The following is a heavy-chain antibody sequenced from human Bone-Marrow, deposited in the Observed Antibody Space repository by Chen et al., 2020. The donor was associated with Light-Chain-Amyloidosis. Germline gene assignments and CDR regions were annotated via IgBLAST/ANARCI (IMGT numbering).Heavy chain of an antibody. J-gene: IGHJ2*01. CDR2: IYYSGSS. Sequence: QVQLQESGPGLVRPSEILSLTCTVSGDSVSSGSYYWSWIRQPPGKGLEWIGYIYYSGSSNYNPSLTSRATLSVDTSKNQFSLNLTSVTAADTATYFCARDFGILMIQPGIFDLWGRGTLVTVSS. CDR3: ARDFGILMIQPGIFDL. V-gene: IGHV4-61*01. D-gene: IGHD3-16*01. CDR1: GDSVSSGSYY.